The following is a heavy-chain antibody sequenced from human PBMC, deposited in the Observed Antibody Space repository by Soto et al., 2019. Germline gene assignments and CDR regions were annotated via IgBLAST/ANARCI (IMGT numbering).Heavy chain of an antibody. D-gene: IGHD6-6*01. CDR3: AREGGSSSYFDY. J-gene: IGHJ4*02. Sequence: SETLSLTCTVSGGSISSGGYYWSWIRQHPGKGLEWIGYIYYSGSTYYNPSLKSRVTISVDTSKNQFSLKLSSVTAADTAVYYCAREGGSSSYFDYWGQGTPVTVSS. CDR2: IYYSGST. CDR1: GGSISSGGYY. V-gene: IGHV4-31*03.